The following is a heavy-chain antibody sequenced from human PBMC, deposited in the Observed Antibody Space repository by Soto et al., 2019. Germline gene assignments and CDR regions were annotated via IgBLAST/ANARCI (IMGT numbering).Heavy chain of an antibody. D-gene: IGHD3-10*01. Sequence: GASVKVSCKASGYTFTSYGISWVRQAPGQGLEWMGWISAYNGNTNYAQKLQGRVTMTTDTSTSTAYMELRSLRSDDTAVYYCARAPRNLWFGELLDYWGQGTLVTVSS. CDR1: GYTFTSYG. J-gene: IGHJ4*02. V-gene: IGHV1-18*04. CDR3: ARAPRNLWFGELLDY. CDR2: ISAYNGNT.